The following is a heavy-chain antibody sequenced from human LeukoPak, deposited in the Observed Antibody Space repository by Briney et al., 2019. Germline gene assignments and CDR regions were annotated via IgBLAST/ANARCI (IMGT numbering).Heavy chain of an antibody. J-gene: IGHJ6*03. Sequence: GGSLRLSCAASGFTFSSYAMSWVRQASGKGLEWVSAISGSGGSTYYADSVKGRFTISRDNSKNTLYLQMNSLRAEDTAVYYCAKDVIHSSSQGGYYYYYYMDVWGKGTTVTVSS. V-gene: IGHV3-23*01. D-gene: IGHD6-6*01. CDR3: AKDVIHSSSQGGYYYYYYMDV. CDR1: GFTFSSYA. CDR2: ISGSGGST.